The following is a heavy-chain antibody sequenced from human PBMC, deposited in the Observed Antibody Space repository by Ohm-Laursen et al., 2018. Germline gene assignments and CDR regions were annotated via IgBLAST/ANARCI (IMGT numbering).Heavy chain of an antibody. J-gene: IGHJ4*02. CDR3: ARGAPFYGGFDY. Sequence: GSLRLSCAASGFTFRTYSMSWVRQSPGKGLEWLSYIDASGGTIYYADSVKGRLTISRDNAKNSLYLQMSGLRGEDTAVYYCARGAPFYGGFDYWGQGTLVTVSS. V-gene: IGHV3-48*01. D-gene: IGHD4-17*01. CDR1: GFTFRTYS. CDR2: IDASGGTI.